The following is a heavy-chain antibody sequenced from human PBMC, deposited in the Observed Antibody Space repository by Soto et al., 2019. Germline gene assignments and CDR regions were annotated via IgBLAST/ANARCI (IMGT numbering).Heavy chain of an antibody. V-gene: IGHV4-34*01. CDR2: INHSGST. J-gene: IGHJ5*02. CDR3: ARRRIVVVPAAMSRSPLWFDP. D-gene: IGHD2-2*01. CDR1: GGSFSGYY. Sequence: SETLSLTCAVYGGSFSGYYWSWIRQPPGKGLEWIGEINHSGSTNYNPSLKSRVTISVDTSKNQFSLKLSSVTAADTAVYYCARRRIVVVPAAMSRSPLWFDPWGQGTLVTVSS.